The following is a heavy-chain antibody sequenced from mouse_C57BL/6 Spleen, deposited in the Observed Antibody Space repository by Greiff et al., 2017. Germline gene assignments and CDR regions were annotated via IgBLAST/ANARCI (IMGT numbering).Heavy chain of an antibody. CDR1: GLTFSSHG. V-gene: IGHV5-6*01. J-gene: IGHJ2*01. CDR3: ARQAPYFDY. CDR2: ISSGGCYT. Sequence: EVQRVASGGDLVKPGGSLKLSCAASGLTFSSHGMSWVRQTPDKRLEWVATISSGGCYTYYPDSVKGRYTISRDNAKNTLSLHMSSRKSEDTAMDYYARQAPYFDYWGQGTTLTVSS.